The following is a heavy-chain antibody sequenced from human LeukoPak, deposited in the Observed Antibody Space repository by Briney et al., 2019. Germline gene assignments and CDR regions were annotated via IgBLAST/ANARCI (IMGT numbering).Heavy chain of an antibody. J-gene: IGHJ4*02. Sequence: GGSLRLSCTASGFTFSTYSMNWVRQAPGKGPEWLSYISWGSNVIYYADSVKGRFTASRDDAKNSLFLQMNSLTDEDTAVYYCARDPGYSYALDYWGRGTLVTVSS. CDR3: ARDPGYSYALDY. D-gene: IGHD5-18*01. CDR2: ISWGSNVI. V-gene: IGHV3-48*02. CDR1: GFTFSTYS.